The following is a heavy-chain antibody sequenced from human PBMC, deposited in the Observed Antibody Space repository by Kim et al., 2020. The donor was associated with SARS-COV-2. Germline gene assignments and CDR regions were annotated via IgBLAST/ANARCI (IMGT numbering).Heavy chain of an antibody. CDR2: ISSSGSTI. CDR3: ARGVGSTYYDFWSASTDYYYYGMDV. CDR1: GFTFSSYE. Sequence: GGSLRLSCAASGFTFSSYEMNWVRQAPGKGLEWVSYISSSGSTIYYADSVKGRFTISRDNAKNSLYLQMNSLRAEDTAVYYCARGVGSTYYDFWSASTDYYYYGMDVWGQGTTVTVSS. D-gene: IGHD3-3*01. V-gene: IGHV3-48*03. J-gene: IGHJ6*02.